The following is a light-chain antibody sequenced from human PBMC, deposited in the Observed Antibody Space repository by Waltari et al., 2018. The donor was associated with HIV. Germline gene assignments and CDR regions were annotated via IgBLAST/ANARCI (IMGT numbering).Light chain of an antibody. V-gene: IGKV3-11*01. Sequence: EIVLTQSPAPLSLSPGERATLSCSASQSVSSYLDWYQQKPGQGPRLLIYDASNRATGIPARFSGSGSGTDFTLTISSLGPEDFAVYYCQRRSNWPPVWTFGQGTKVEIK. CDR2: DAS. CDR1: QSVSSY. J-gene: IGKJ1*01. CDR3: QRRSNWPPVWT.